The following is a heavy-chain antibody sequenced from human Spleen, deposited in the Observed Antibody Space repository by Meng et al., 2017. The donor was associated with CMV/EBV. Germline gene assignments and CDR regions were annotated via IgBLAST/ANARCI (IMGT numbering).Heavy chain of an antibody. CDR1: GFSFSNFA. V-gene: IGHV3-23*03. J-gene: IGHJ6*02. Sequence: GESLKISCAASGFSFSNFAMTWVRQAPGKGLEWVSVIDTGATRTYYTDSVKGRFIVTREDFKNTLFLQMNSLRAEDTALYHCARRYSNQYYGMDVWGQGTTVTVSS. CDR3: ARRYSNQYYGMDV. CDR2: IDTGATRT. D-gene: IGHD6-13*01.